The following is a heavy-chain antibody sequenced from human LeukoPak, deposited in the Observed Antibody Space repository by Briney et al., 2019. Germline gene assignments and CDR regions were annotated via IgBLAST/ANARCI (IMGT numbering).Heavy chain of an antibody. CDR3: VILYYDILTGYPNAFDI. CDR1: GFSFTNYC. J-gene: IGHJ3*02. Sequence: GGSLRLSCAASGFSFTNYCMHWVRQAPGKGLVWVSRIDIDGTGTSYADSVKGRFTISRDNAKNTVSLQVDSLRAEDTAVYYCVILYYDILTGYPNAFDIWGQGTMVTVCS. V-gene: IGHV3-74*01. D-gene: IGHD3-9*01. CDR2: IDIDGTGT.